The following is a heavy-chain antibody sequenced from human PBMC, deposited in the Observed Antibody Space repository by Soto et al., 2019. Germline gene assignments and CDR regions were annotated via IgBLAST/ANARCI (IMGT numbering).Heavy chain of an antibody. J-gene: IGHJ6*02. D-gene: IGHD2-21*02. CDR2: MYKTGST. V-gene: IGHV4-59*01. Sequence: SETLSLTCAVSGDSISSLNWWSWIRQPPGKGLEWIGYMYKTGSTVYNPSFKSRVTISVDTSKNQFSLKLNSVTAADTAVYYCARDLWGYCGTDCYPLDVWGQGTTVTVSS. CDR1: GDSISSLNW. CDR3: ARDLWGYCGTDCYPLDV.